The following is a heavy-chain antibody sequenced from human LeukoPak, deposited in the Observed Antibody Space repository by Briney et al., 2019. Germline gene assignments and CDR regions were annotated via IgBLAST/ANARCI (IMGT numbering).Heavy chain of an antibody. J-gene: IGHJ5*02. CDR2: VSFGSSYI. V-gene: IGHV3-21*06. Sequence: AGSLRLSCAASGFTFKDYTMSWVRQSPGKGLQWVSYVSFGSSYISYADSLKGRFSISRDDAKSSVYLEMTSLRTDDTAVYYCARASTEYAVTDGFDTWGPGTLVTVSS. CDR3: ARASTEYAVTDGFDT. D-gene: IGHD4-17*01. CDR1: GFTFKDYT.